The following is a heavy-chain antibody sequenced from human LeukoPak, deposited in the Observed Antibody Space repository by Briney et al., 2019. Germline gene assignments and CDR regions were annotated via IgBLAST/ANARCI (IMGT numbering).Heavy chain of an antibody. V-gene: IGHV3-7*01. CDR2: IKQDGSEK. CDR3: ARVLRGVIDYFDY. CDR1: GFTFSRYW. J-gene: IGHJ4*02. D-gene: IGHD3-10*01. Sequence: GGSLRLSCEASGFTFSRYWMHWVRQAPGKGLEWVANIKQDGSEKYYVDSVKGRFTISRDNAKNSLSLQMNSLRAEDTAVYYCARVLRGVIDYFDYWGQGTLVTVSS.